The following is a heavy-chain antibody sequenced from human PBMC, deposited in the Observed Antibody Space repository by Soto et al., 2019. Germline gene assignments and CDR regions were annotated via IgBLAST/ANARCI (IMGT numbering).Heavy chain of an antibody. Sequence: SETLSLTCTVSGGSVSSGSYYWSWIRQPPGKGLEWIGYIYYSGSTNYNPSLKSRVTISVDTSKNQFSLKLSSVTAADTAVYYCARDYSGSYHVLDYWGQGTLVTVSS. J-gene: IGHJ4*02. D-gene: IGHD1-26*01. CDR2: IYYSGST. V-gene: IGHV4-61*01. CDR1: GGSVSSGSYY. CDR3: ARDYSGSYHVLDY.